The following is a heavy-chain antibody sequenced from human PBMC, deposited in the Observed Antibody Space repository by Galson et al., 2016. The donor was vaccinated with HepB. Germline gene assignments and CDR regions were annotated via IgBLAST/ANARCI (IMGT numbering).Heavy chain of an antibody. J-gene: IGHJ5*01. CDR2: INYAGFT. V-gene: IGHV4-34*01. CDR3: ARVEVAATNWFDS. D-gene: IGHD2-15*01. Sequence: LRLSCAASGLTFSDHYMAWIRQPPGKGLEWIGEINYAGFTKYNPSLKSRVTISVDTSKNQFSLKLNSTSAADTAVYFCARVEVAATNWFDSWGQGTLVTVSS. CDR1: GLTFSDHY.